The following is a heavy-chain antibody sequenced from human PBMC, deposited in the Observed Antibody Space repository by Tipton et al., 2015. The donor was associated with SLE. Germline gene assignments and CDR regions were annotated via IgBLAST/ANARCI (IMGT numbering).Heavy chain of an antibody. CDR2: IYTSGST. Sequence: TLSLTCTVSGGSISSYYWSWIRQPAGKGLEWIGRIYTSGSTNYNPSLKSRVTMSVDTSKKQFSLKLRSVTAADTAVYYCARRAVRGVITLNYFDSWGQGTLVTVSS. V-gene: IGHV4-4*07. J-gene: IGHJ4*02. CDR1: GGSISSYY. D-gene: IGHD3-10*01. CDR3: ARRAVRGVITLNYFDS.